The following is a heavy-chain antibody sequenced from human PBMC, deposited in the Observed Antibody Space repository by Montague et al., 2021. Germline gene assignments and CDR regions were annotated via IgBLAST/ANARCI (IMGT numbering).Heavy chain of an antibody. D-gene: IGHD2-15*01. V-gene: IGHV4-34*12. Sequence: SETLSLTCTVYGEPMRVYYWSWLRQSPRSGLEWIADIIHTGATTYNPSLSSRVSISVDTSKNQFTLKLTSVTAADTAMYYCAKEREVVGAAMALVAFDLWGQGTMVTVSS. CDR3: AKEREVVGAAMALVAFDL. CDR1: GEPMRVYY. CDR2: IIHTGAT. J-gene: IGHJ3*01.